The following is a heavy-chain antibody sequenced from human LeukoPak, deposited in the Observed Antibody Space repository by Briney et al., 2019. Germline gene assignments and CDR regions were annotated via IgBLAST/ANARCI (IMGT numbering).Heavy chain of an antibody. V-gene: IGHV3-48*03. D-gene: IGHD3-10*01. J-gene: IGHJ6*02. CDR3: ARDSRFTMVRGGDGMDV. CDR1: GFTFSSYE. Sequence: GGSLRLSCAASGFTFSSYEMNWVRQAPGKGLEWVSYISSSASTIYYADSVKGRFTISRDNAKNSLYLQMNSLRAEDTAVYYCARDSRFTMVRGGDGMDVWGQGTTVTVSS. CDR2: ISSSASTI.